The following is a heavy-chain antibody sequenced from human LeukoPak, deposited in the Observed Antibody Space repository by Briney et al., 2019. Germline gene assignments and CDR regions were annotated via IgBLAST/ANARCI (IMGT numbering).Heavy chain of an antibody. D-gene: IGHD5-18*01. CDR1: GFTFSSYA. V-gene: IGHV3-23*01. CDR3: ATSTTWIQLWPFDY. CDR2: ISGSGGST. Sequence: PGGSLRLSCAASGFTFSSYAMGWVRQAPGKGLEWVSAISGSGGSTYYADSVKGRFTISRDNSKNTLYLQMNSLRAEDTAVYYCATSTTWIQLWPFDYWGQGTLVTVSS. J-gene: IGHJ4*02.